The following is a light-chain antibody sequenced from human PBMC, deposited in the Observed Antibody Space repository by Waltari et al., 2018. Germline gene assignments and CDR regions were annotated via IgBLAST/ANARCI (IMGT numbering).Light chain of an antibody. CDR2: EES. CDR1: QSISSW. J-gene: IGKJ1*01. V-gene: IGKV1-5*03. CDR3: QHYKNYPRT. Sequence: DIPMTQSPSTLSAAVGDRVTITCRASQSISSWLAWYQQKPGNAPKLLIYEESNLQSGVPSRFSGSGSGTEFTLTISSLQPDDFATYFCQHYKNYPRTFGQGTKVEIK.